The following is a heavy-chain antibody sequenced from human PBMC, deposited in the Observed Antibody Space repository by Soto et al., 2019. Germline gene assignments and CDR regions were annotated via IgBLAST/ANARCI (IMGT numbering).Heavy chain of an antibody. D-gene: IGHD6-6*01. CDR3: ARGREQLVEGWFDP. Sequence: QVQLVESGGGVVQPGRSLRLSCAASGFTFSSYGMHWVRQAPGKGLEWVAVISYDGSNKYYADSVKGRFTISRDNSKNTLYLQMNSLRAEDTAVYYCARGREQLVEGWFDPWGQGTLVTVSS. CDR2: ISYDGSNK. J-gene: IGHJ5*02. V-gene: IGHV3-30*03. CDR1: GFTFSSYG.